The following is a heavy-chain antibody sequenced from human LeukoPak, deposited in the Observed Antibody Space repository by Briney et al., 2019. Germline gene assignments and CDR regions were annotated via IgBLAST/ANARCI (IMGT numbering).Heavy chain of an antibody. CDR2: IYYSGST. V-gene: IGHV4-59*01. CDR1: GGSISSYY. CDR3: ARGVRDILTGYYKGHFDY. D-gene: IGHD3-9*01. J-gene: IGHJ4*02. Sequence: PSETLSLTCTVSGGSISSYYWSWIRQPPGKGLEWIGYIYYSGSTNYNPALKSRVTISVDTSKNQFSLKLSSVTAADTAVYYCARGVRDILTGYYKGHFDYWGQGTLVTVSS.